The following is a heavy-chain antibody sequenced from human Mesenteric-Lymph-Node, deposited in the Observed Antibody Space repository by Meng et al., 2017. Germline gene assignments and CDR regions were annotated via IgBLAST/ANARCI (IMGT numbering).Heavy chain of an antibody. V-gene: IGHV4-34*02. CDR2: VYHNGVT. D-gene: IGHD3-10*01. Sequence: QVQLKQWGAEVLKPSETLSLTCAVYGGSLSGYYWSWIRQHPGKGLEWMGEVYHNGVTKYSPSLRSRAVISIDTSKNQFSLNLRSVSAADTAMYYCARGGATPMIIKYWGPGTPVTVSS. CDR1: GGSLSGYY. CDR3: ARGGATPMIIKY. J-gene: IGHJ4*02.